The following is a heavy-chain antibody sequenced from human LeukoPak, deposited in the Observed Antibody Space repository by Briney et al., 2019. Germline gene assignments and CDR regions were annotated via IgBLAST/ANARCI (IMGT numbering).Heavy chain of an antibody. J-gene: IGHJ6*03. D-gene: IGHD5-18*01. CDR1: GGSISSYY. Sequence: PSETLSLTCTVSGGSISSYYWSWIRQPPGKGLEWIGSIYYSGSTYYNPSLKSRVTISVDTSKNQFSLKLSSVTAADTAVYYCARDLGMVNYYYMDVWGKGTTVTVSS. CDR2: IYYSGST. CDR3: ARDLGMVNYYYMDV. V-gene: IGHV4-59*12.